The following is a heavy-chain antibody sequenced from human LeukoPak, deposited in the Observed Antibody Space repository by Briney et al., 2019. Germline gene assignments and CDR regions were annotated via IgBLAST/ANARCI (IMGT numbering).Heavy chain of an antibody. D-gene: IGHD5-18*01. J-gene: IGHJ6*03. CDR2: IYYSGGT. Sequence: PSETLSLTCTVSGGSISSSSYYWGWIRQPPGKGLEWLGSIYYSGGTYYNPSLKSRVTISVDPSKNQFSLKLSSVTAADTAVYYCARHSGYSYGYAYYYYYMDVWGKGTTVTVSS. CDR1: GGSISSSSYY. CDR3: ARHSGYSYGYAYYYYYMDV. V-gene: IGHV4-39*01.